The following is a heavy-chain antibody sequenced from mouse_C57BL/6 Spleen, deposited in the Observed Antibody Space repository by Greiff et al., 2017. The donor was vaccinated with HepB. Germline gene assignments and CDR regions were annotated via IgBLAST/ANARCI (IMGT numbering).Heavy chain of an antibody. D-gene: IGHD3-1*01. J-gene: IGHJ1*03. Sequence: QVQLQQSGPGLVAPSQSLSITCTVSGFSLTSYAISWVRQPPGKGLEWLGVIWTGGGTNYNSALKSRLSISKVNSKSQVFLKMNSLQTDDTARYYCARNRGGLTHWYFDVWGTGTTVTVSS. CDR3: ARNRGGLTHWYFDV. CDR1: GFSLTSYA. V-gene: IGHV2-9-1*01. CDR2: IWTGGGT.